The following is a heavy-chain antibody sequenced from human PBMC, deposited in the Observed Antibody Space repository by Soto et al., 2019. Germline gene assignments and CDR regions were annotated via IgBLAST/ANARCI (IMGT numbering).Heavy chain of an antibody. CDR1: GFTFSTYV. CDR2: ISYDGTNK. J-gene: IGHJ4*02. D-gene: IGHD2-2*01. Sequence: GGPLRRSFAASGFTFSTYVMHCVRQAPCKGLELVAFISYDGTNKYYADSVKGRFTISRDNSNNTLYLQMNSLKPEETALYYCATDRFLSSSMFDYWGQGDLVTV. V-gene: IGHV3-30*03. CDR3: ATDRFLSSSMFDY.